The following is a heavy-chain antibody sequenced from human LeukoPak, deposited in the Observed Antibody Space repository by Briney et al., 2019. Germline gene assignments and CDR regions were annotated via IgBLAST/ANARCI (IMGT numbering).Heavy chain of an antibody. D-gene: IGHD6-19*01. CDR2: ISSSSSYI. CDR1: GFTFSSYS. V-gene: IGHV3-21*01. Sequence: GGSLRLSCTASGFTFSSYSMNWVRQAPGQGLEWVSSISSSSSYIYYADSVKGRFTISRDNAKNSLYLQMNSLRAEDTAVYYCARSSVAGLDYWGQGTLVTVSS. CDR3: ARSSVAGLDY. J-gene: IGHJ4*02.